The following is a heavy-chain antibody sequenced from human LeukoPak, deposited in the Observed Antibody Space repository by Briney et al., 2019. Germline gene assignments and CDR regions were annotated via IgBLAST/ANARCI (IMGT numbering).Heavy chain of an antibody. D-gene: IGHD1-1*01. CDR1: GGSISTYY. CDR2: INHSGST. Sequence: SETLSLTCAVSGGSISTYYWSWIRQPPGKGLEWIGEINHSGSTNYNPSLKSRVTISVDTSKNQFSLKLSPVTAADTAVYYCARGRVNWSVRNWFDPWGQGTLVTVSS. J-gene: IGHJ5*02. V-gene: IGHV4-34*01. CDR3: ARGRVNWSVRNWFDP.